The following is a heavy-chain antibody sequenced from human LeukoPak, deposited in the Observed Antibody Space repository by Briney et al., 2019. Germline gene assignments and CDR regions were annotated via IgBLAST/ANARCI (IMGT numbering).Heavy chain of an antibody. V-gene: IGHV3-7*03. CDR2: IKQDGSEK. J-gene: IGHJ4*02. Sequence: PGGSLRLSCAASGFTSSSYWMSWVRQAPGKGLEWVANIKQDGSEKYYADSVKGRFTISRDNAKNSLYLQMNSLRAEDTAVYYCARVRCSGGSCYFDYFDYWGQGTLVTVSS. CDR3: ARVRCSGGSCYFDYFDY. D-gene: IGHD2-15*01. CDR1: GFTSSSYW.